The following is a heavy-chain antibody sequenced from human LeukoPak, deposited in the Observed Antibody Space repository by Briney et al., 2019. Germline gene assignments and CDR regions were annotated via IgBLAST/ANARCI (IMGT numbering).Heavy chain of an antibody. J-gene: IGHJ6*03. D-gene: IGHD3-3*01. Sequence: GGSLRLSCAASGFTFSSYAMSWVRQAPGKGLEWVSAISGSGGSTYYADSVKGRFTISRDNSKNTLYLQMNSLRAEDTAVYYCAKDPLTPTIFGVVINTYYYMDVWGKGTTVTVSS. CDR1: GFTFSSYA. V-gene: IGHV3-23*01. CDR2: ISGSGGST. CDR3: AKDPLTPTIFGVVINTYYYMDV.